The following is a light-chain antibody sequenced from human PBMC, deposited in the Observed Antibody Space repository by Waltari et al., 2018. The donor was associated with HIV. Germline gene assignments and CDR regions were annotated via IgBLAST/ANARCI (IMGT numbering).Light chain of an antibody. CDR1: NLGSKN. CDR3: QVWDSSSDHL. CDR2: DDV. J-gene: IGLJ2*01. Sequence: SFVPTPPPSVSVAPGQTARITFGANNLGSKNVHWYQQKSGQAPVLVVYDDVGRPSGIPERFSGSNSGNTAILTISRVEAGDEADYYCQVWDSSSDHLFGGGTKLTVL. V-gene: IGLV3-21*02.